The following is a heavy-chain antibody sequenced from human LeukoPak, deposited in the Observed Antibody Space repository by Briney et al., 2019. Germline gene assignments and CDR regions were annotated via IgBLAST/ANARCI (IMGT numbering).Heavy chain of an antibody. J-gene: IGHJ6*03. V-gene: IGHV3-53*01. CDR2: IYSGGST. CDR1: GFTFSRYW. CDR3: ASLLGYYYYYYMDV. Sequence: GGSLRLSCVASGFTFSRYWMHWVRQAPGKGLEWVSVIYSGGSTYYADSVKGRFTISRDNSKNTLYLQMNSLRAEDTAVYYCASLLGYYYYYYMDVWGKGTTVTVSS.